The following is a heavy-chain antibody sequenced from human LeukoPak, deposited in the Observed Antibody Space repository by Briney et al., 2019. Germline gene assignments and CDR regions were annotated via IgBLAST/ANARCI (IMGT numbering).Heavy chain of an antibody. CDR3: AKARPGFDY. CDR1: GFTFRSYA. CDR2: ISGGGGST. Sequence: GGSLRLSCAASGFTFRSYAMSWVRQAPGKGLEGVSAISGGGGSTDYADSVKGRFTISRDNSKNTLYLQINSLRAEDTAVYYCAKARPGFDYWGLGTLVTVSS. J-gene: IGHJ4*02. V-gene: IGHV3-23*01.